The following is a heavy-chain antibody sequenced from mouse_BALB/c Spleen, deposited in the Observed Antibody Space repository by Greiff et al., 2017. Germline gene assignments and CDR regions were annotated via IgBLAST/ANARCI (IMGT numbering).Heavy chain of an antibody. CDR3: ARHPYGNYGDYAMDY. CDR2: ISSGGSYT. J-gene: IGHJ4*01. V-gene: IGHV5-6*01. Sequence: DVQLVESGGDLVKPGGSLKLSCAASGFTFSSYGMSWVRQTPDKRLEWVATISSGGSYTYYPDSVKGRFTISRDNAKNTLYLQMSSLKSEDTAMYYCARHPYGNYGDYAMDYWGQGTSVTVSS. CDR1: GFTFSSYG. D-gene: IGHD2-1*01.